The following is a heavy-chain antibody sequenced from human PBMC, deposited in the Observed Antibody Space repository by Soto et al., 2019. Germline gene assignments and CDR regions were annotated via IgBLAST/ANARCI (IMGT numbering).Heavy chain of an antibody. Sequence: QVQLVQSGAEVKKPRSSVKVSCKASGGTFSSYAISWVRQAPGQGLEWMGGIIPIFGTANYAQKFQGRVTITADESTSTAYMELSSLRSEDTAVYYCARAQYYYDSSGYLNYYFDYWGQGTLVTVSS. CDR1: GGTFSSYA. D-gene: IGHD3-22*01. CDR3: ARAQYYYDSSGYLNYYFDY. CDR2: IIPIFGTA. V-gene: IGHV1-69*01. J-gene: IGHJ4*02.